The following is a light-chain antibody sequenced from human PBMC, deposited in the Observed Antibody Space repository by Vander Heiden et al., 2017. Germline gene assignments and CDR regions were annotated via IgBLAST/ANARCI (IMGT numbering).Light chain of an antibody. CDR3: QSYDSRLTGHVV. J-gene: IGLJ2*01. CDR2: GNT. V-gene: IGLV1-40*01. CDR1: SPNIGAGYD. Sequence: SVLTPPPSVSAAPGPRVTISCTGSSPNIGAGYDVHCYQQLPGAAPKLLINGNTNRPSGVPDRFSGSKSGTSASLAITGLQAEDGADYYCQSYDSRLTGHVVFGGGTKLTVL.